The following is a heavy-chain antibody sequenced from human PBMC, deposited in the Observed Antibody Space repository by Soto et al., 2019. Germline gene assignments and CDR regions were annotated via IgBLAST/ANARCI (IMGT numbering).Heavy chain of an antibody. CDR1: GFTFSSYG. V-gene: IGHV3-33*01. D-gene: IGHD6-13*01. Sequence: ESGGGVVQPGRSLRLSCAASGFTFSSYGMHWVRQAPGKGLEWVAVIWYDGSNKYYADSVKGRFTISRDNSKNTLYLQMNSLRAEDTAVYYCARELIAAAGTSFDYWGQGTLVTVSS. J-gene: IGHJ4*02. CDR2: IWYDGSNK. CDR3: ARELIAAAGTSFDY.